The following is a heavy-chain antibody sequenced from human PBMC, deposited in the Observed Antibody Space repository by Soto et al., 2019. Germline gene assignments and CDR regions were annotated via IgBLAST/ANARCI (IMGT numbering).Heavy chain of an antibody. CDR3: ARGQWELRFDP. J-gene: IGHJ5*02. V-gene: IGHV4-34*01. CDR2: INHSGGT. D-gene: IGHD1-26*01. Sequence: QVHLQQWGAGLLKPSETLSLTCAVYGGSFSGYYWSWVRQPPGKGLEWIGEINHSGGTNYNPSLKGRVPISVDTFKNQFSLKLNSATAADTAIYFCARGQWELRFDPWGQGTLVTVSS. CDR1: GGSFSGYY.